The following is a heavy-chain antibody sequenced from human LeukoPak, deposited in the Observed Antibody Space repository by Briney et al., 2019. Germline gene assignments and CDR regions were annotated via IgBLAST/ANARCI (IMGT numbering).Heavy chain of an antibody. J-gene: IGHJ6*02. D-gene: IGHD3-10*01. CDR1: EFTFSDDY. CDR2: ISDSAINT. CDR3: AAYYGSGSVNYYRGMDI. V-gene: IGHV3-11*01. Sequence: PGGTLRLSCEASEFTFSDDYMSWICQAPGKGLGWISYISDSAINTHYADSVKRRFTISRDNAKKLLVLEMKSLRSEDTAVYYCAAYYGSGSVNYYRGMDIWGQGTTVTVSS.